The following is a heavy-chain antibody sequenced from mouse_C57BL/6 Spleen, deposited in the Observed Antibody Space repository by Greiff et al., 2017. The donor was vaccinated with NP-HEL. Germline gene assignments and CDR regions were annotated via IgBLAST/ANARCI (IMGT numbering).Heavy chain of an antibody. D-gene: IGHD1-1*02. Sequence: VQLQQPGTELVKPGASVKLSCKASGYTFTSYWMHWVKQRPGQGLEWIGNINPSNGGTNYNEKFKSKATLTVDNSSRTAYMQLRSLTSEDSAVYYCARWVGLWHYFVYWGQDTTLTVSS. J-gene: IGHJ2*01. V-gene: IGHV1-53*01. CDR3: ARWVGLWHYFVY. CDR2: INPSNGGT. CDR1: GYTFTSYW.